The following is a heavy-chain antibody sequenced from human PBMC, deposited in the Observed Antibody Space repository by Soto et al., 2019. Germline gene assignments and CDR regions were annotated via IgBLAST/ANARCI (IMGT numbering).Heavy chain of an antibody. CDR1: GDSISSSTW. J-gene: IGHJ4*02. V-gene: IGHV4-4*02. Sequence: SETLSLTCVVSGDSISSSTWWSWVRQSPGKGLEWVGEIHPGGSTNYNPSLKSRVTMSVDTAKNQFSLQLSSVTAADTAVYFCTKYRRTDAEGYSFDYWGQGALVTVSS. D-gene: IGHD2-15*01. CDR2: IHPGGST. CDR3: TKYRRTDAEGYSFDY.